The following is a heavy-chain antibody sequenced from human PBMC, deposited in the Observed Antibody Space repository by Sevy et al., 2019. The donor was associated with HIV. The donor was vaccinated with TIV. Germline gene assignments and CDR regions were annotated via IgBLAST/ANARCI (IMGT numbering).Heavy chain of an antibody. D-gene: IGHD2-2*01. V-gene: IGHV1-18*01. CDR2: MSPYNGNK. CDR3: ARGSSRWYDY. CDR1: GYTFTTYN. Sequence: ASVNVSCKASGYTFTTYNIVWVRQAPGQGLEWLAWMSPYNGNKNYAQRVQGRVAMTTDTFTDTAFLELRSLKFDDTAVYYCARGSSRWYDYWGQGTLVTVSS. J-gene: IGHJ4*02.